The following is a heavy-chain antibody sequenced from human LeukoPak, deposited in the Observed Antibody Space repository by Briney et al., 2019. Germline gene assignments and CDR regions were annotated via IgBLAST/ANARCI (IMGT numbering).Heavy chain of an antibody. CDR3: TRYSNGWF. V-gene: IGHV3-15*01. Sequence: GGSLRLSCAASGFTFSNAWMSWVRQAPGKGLEWVGRIKSKTDGWTTDYAAPVKGRFTISRDDSKNTLYLQMNSLKIEDTAVYYCTRYSNGWFWGQGTLVTVSS. CDR1: GFTFSNAW. J-gene: IGHJ4*02. D-gene: IGHD6-19*01. CDR2: IKSKTDGWTT.